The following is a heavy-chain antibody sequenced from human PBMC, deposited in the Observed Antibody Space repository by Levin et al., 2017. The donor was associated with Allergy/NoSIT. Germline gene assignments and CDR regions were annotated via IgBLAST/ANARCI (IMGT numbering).Heavy chain of an antibody. J-gene: IGHJ4*02. CDR2: ISYDGSNK. D-gene: IGHD2-21*02. CDR1: GFTFSSYA. Sequence: SCAASGFTFSSYAMHWVRQAPGKGLEWVAVISYDGSNKYYADSVKGRFTISRDNSKNTLYLQMNSLRAEDTAVYYCARDGPGRFCGGDGYPDYWGQGTLVTVSS. CDR3: ARDGPGRFCGGDGYPDY. V-gene: IGHV3-30-3*01.